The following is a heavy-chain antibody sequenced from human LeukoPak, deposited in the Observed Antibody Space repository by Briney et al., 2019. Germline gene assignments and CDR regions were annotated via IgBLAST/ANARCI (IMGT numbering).Heavy chain of an antibody. Sequence: SETLSLTCTVSGGSISSGSYYWSWIRQPPGKGLEWIGYIYDSGSSKYNPSLKSRVTISVDTSKNQFSLRLRSVTAADTALYYCATLGYSSGFDSWGQGTLVTVSS. V-gene: IGHV4-61*01. CDR3: ATLGYSSGFDS. D-gene: IGHD6-19*01. J-gene: IGHJ4*02. CDR1: GGSISSGSYY. CDR2: IYDSGSS.